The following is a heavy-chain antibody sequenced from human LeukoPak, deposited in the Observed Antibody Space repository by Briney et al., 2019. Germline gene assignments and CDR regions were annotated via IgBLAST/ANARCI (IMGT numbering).Heavy chain of an antibody. CDR2: TSSSGGTT. D-gene: IGHD3-22*01. Sequence: GGSLRLSCVASGFTFSSYAMSWVRQAAGKGLEWVSYTSSSGGTTYYADSVKGRFTISRDNSRNTLYLQMNSQRAEDTAVYYCAKDRPNYYGTNGHYYRRDGDCWGQGTLVTVSS. J-gene: IGHJ4*02. V-gene: IGHV3-23*01. CDR3: AKDRPNYYGTNGHYYRRDGDC. CDR1: GFTFSSYA.